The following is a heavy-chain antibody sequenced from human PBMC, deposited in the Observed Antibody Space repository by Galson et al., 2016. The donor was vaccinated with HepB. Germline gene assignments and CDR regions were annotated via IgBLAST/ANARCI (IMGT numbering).Heavy chain of an antibody. CDR1: GFTFSIYA. D-gene: IGHD2-15*01. Sequence: SLRLSCAASGFTFSIYALSWVRQAPGKGLEWVSTFSGSGGSTYYADSVKGRFTISRDNSKNTLYLQMNSLRAEDTAVYYCAKTPVAATPHYFDYWGQGTLVTVSS. CDR2: FSGSGGST. CDR3: AKTPVAATPHYFDY. J-gene: IGHJ4*02. V-gene: IGHV3-23*01.